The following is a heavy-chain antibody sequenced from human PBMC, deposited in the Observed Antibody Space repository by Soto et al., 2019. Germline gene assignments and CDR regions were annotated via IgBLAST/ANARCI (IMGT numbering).Heavy chain of an antibody. CDR3: ARSYGYHFIYFDY. CDR2: INWEGGAT. CDR1: GFPFVDFG. V-gene: IGHV3-20*04. D-gene: IGHD5-12*01. Sequence: GGSLRLSCAVSGFPFVDFGMSWVRQFPGKGLEWVSGINWEGGATGYADSVKGRFTISRDTAKNSLYLQMNSLRAEDTALYYCARSYGYHFIYFDYWGQGTLVTVSS. J-gene: IGHJ4*02.